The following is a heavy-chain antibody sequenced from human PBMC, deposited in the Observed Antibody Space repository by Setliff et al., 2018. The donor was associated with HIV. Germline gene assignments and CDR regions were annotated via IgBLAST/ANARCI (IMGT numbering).Heavy chain of an antibody. D-gene: IGHD5-18*01. Sequence: SETLSLTCTVSGGSISSSSYYWGWIRQPPGKGLEWIGSIYYSGSTYYNPFLKSRVTISVDTSKNQFSLKLSSVTAADTAVYYCARHNTGYSYGYDYYYYYMDVWGKGTTVT. J-gene: IGHJ6*03. CDR1: GGSISSSSYY. CDR3: ARHNTGYSYGYDYYYYYMDV. CDR2: IYYSGST. V-gene: IGHV4-39*01.